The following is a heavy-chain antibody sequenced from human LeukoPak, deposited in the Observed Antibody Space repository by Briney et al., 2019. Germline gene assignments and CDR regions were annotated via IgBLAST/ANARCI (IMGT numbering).Heavy chain of an antibody. J-gene: IGHJ4*02. Sequence: GGSLRLSCAASEFTSSSYAMSWVRRAPEKGLEWVSAIGASGDNTFYADSVKGRFTISRDNSQNTLYLQMNSLRAEDTAIYYCAKDLAVGAAQPYYFHYWGQGTLVTVSS. V-gene: IGHV3-23*01. CDR1: EFTSSSYA. CDR3: AKDLAVGAAQPYYFHY. D-gene: IGHD1-26*01. CDR2: IGASGDNT.